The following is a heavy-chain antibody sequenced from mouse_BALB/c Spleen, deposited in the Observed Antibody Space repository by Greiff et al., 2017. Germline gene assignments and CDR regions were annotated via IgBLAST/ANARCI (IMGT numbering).Heavy chain of an antibody. CDR3: ARDRDGNFAY. Sequence: VMLVESGPGLVAPSQSLSITCTVSGFSLTSYGVHWVRQPPGKGLEWLGVIWAGGSTNYNSALMSRLSISKDNSKSQVFLKMNSLQTDDTAMYYCARDRDGNFAYWGQGTLVTVSA. J-gene: IGHJ3*01. V-gene: IGHV2-9*02. D-gene: IGHD2-1*01. CDR2: IWAGGST. CDR1: GFSLTSYG.